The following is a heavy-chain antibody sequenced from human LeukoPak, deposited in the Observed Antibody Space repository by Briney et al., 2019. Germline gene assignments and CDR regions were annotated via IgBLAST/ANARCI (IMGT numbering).Heavy chain of an antibody. CDR3: ARVQQWPTWFDP. Sequence: GASVKVSCKASGGTFSSYAISWVQQAPGQGLEWLGGIIPIFGTANYAQKFQGRVTITADESTSTAYMELSSLRSEDTAVYYCARVQQWPTWFDPWGQGTLVTVSS. J-gene: IGHJ5*02. D-gene: IGHD6-19*01. CDR1: GGTFSSYA. CDR2: IIPIFGTA. V-gene: IGHV1-69*13.